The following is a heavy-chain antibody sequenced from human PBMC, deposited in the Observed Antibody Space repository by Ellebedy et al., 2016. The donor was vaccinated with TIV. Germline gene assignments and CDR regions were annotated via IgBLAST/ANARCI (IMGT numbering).Heavy chain of an antibody. CDR3: ERFFESGSTGDY. CDR1: GAPISSYY. J-gene: IGHJ4*02. V-gene: IGHV4-4*08. Sequence: MPSETLSLTCTVPGAPISSYYWSWIRQPPGKGLEWIGYFYNCVNTIYNPSLKSRVSMSVDTSKNQVSLKLRSVPAEDTAVYHCERFFESGSTGDYWGQGTLVTVSS. D-gene: IGHD3-10*01. CDR2: FYNCVNT.